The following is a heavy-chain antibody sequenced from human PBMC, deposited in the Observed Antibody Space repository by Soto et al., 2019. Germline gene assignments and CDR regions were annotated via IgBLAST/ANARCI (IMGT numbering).Heavy chain of an antibody. CDR2: IFHSGST. CDR3: ARGRASYLYYFDY. J-gene: IGHJ4*01. V-gene: IGHV4-30-2*06. CDR1: GGSITTYGYS. D-gene: IGHD3-10*01. Sequence: PSETLSLTCAVSGGSITTYGYSWSWIRHSPGKGLDWIGYIFHSGSTYYNPSLERRVTLSIDTSKNQFSLNVTSVTAADTAVYYCARGRASYLYYFDYWGRGALVTVSS.